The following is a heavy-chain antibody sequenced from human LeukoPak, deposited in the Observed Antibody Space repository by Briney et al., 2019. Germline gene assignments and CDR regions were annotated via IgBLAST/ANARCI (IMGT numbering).Heavy chain of an antibody. Sequence: PSETLSLTCTVSGGSISSSSYYWGWIRQPPGKGLEWIGSIYYSGSTYYNPSLKSRVTISVDTSKNQFSLKLSSVTAADTAVYYCARDVYYYGSGTYLFDYWGQGTLVTVSS. D-gene: IGHD3-10*01. CDR1: GGSISSSSYY. CDR2: IYYSGST. J-gene: IGHJ4*02. CDR3: ARDVYYYGSGTYLFDY. V-gene: IGHV4-39*07.